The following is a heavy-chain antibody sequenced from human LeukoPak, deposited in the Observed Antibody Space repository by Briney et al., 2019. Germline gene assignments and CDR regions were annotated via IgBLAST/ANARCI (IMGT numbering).Heavy chain of an antibody. CDR2: ITPMFGTV. J-gene: IGHJ5*02. V-gene: IGHV1-69*13. D-gene: IGHD6-13*01. CDR3: GASIKVYTRTWYGGLAP. CDR1: GGTFSSYG. Sequence: SVKVSCKTSGGTFSSYGFSWVRQAPGQGLEWMGGITPMFGTVTYAQKFQGRVTITADESTSTVYMELSSLRSEDTAMYYCGASIKVYTRTWYGGLAPWGQGTLVTVS.